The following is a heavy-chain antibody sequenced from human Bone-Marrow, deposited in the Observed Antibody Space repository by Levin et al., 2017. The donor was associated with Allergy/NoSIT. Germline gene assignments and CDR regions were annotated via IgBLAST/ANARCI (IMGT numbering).Heavy chain of an antibody. V-gene: IGHV1-46*01. Sequence: ASVKVSCKASGYTFITYYIHWVRQAPGQGLEWMGIIDPNDASATHTQKFQGRVTVTRDTSTATVYMELSSLRSDDTAVYYCARGLTVDYSDSSEGDWFDSWGQGTLVTVSS. CDR3: ARGLTVDYSDSSEGDWFDS. CDR1: GYTFITYY. J-gene: IGHJ5*01. CDR2: IDPNDASA. D-gene: IGHD3-22*01.